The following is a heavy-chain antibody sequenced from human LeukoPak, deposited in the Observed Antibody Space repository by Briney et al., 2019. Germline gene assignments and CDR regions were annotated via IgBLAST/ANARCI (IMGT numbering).Heavy chain of an antibody. J-gene: IGHJ4*02. CDR2: ISSSSSTI. V-gene: IGHV3-48*02. CDR3: ARSDYYDSSGYYPPFDY. D-gene: IGHD3-22*01. CDR1: GFTFSSYS. Sequence: PGGSLRLSCAASGFTFSSYSMNWVRQAPGKGLEWVSYISSSSSTIYYADSVKGRFTISRDNAKNSLYLQMNSLRDEDTAVYYCARSDYYDSSGYYPPFDYWGQGTLVTVSS.